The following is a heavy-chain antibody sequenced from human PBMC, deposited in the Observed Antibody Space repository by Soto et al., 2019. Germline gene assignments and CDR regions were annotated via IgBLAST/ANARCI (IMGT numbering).Heavy chain of an antibody. CDR1: GFTFSSYS. CDR2: ISSSSSYI. J-gene: IGHJ4*01. D-gene: IGHD5-18*01. V-gene: IGHV3-21*01. Sequence: EVQLVESGGGLVKPGGSLRLSCAASGFTFSSYSMNWVRQAPGKGLEWVSSISSSSSYIYYADSVKGRFTISRDNAKNSLYLQMNSLRAEDTAVYYCARAVNTAGDFDYWGHGTLVTVSS. CDR3: ARAVNTAGDFDY.